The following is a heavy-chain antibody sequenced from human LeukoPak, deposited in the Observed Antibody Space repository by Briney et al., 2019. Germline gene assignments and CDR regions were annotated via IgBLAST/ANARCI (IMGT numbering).Heavy chain of an antibody. V-gene: IGHV4-4*07. J-gene: IGHJ4*02. CDR3: TRGQDGYDDY. Sequence: SETLSLTCTVSGGSISGSYWNWIRQPAGKGLEWIGRIYVSESTNYNPSLKSRVTMSVDTSKNQFSLKMSSVTAADTAVYYCTRGQDGYDDYWGRGTLVTVSS. CDR1: GGSISGSY. CDR2: IYVSEST. D-gene: IGHD5-24*01.